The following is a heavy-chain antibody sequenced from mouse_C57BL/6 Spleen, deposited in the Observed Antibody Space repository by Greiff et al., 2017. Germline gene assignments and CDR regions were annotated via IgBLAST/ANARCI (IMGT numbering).Heavy chain of an antibody. CDR3: AIDQGRYGYVDG. CDR2: ISYSGST. CDR1: GYSITSGYD. D-gene: IGHD3-2*02. J-gene: IGHJ1*03. Sequence: DVKLVESGPGMVKPSQSLSLTCTVTGYSITSGYDWHWIRPFPGNKLEWLGYISYSGSTNYNPSLKSRISITDDTSKNHFFLKLNSVTTEDTATYYCAIDQGRYGYVDGWGTGTTVTVSS. V-gene: IGHV3-1*01.